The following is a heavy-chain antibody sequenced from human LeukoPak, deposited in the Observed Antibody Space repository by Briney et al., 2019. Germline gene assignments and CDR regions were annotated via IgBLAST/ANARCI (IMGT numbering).Heavy chain of an antibody. V-gene: IGHV3-30*03. J-gene: IGHJ6*02. D-gene: IGHD4-4*01. CDR2: ISYDGSNK. Sequence: PGGSVRLSCAASGYTFSGYGMHWVRQAPGKGLEWVAVISYDGSNKYYADSVKGRFTISRDNSKNTLYLQMNSLRAEDTAVYYCAMYSNLYGMDVWGQGTTDTVSS. CDR3: AMYSNLYGMDV. CDR1: GYTFSGYG.